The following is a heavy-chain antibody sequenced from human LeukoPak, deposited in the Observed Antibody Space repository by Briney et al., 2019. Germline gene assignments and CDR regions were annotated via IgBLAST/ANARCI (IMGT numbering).Heavy chain of an antibody. CDR2: ISWNSGSI. CDR1: GFTFADYA. J-gene: IGHJ4*02. CDR3: ARDDPTFTVNTKFVFDY. D-gene: IGHD4-17*01. Sequence: PGRSLRLSCAASGFTFADYAMHWVRQAPGKGLEWVSGISWNSGSIGYADSVKGRFTISRDNAKNSLYLQMNSLRAEDTAVYYCARDDPTFTVNTKFVFDYWGQGTLVTVSS. V-gene: IGHV3-9*01.